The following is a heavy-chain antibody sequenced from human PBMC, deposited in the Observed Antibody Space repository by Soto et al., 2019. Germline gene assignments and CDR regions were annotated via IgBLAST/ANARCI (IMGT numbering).Heavy chain of an antibody. CDR1: GFTFSGHW. D-gene: IGHD2-2*01. CDR2: INTDGGSS. J-gene: IGHJ3*02. V-gene: IGHV3-74*03. Sequence: EVQLVESGGDLVQPGGSLSLSCAASGFTFSGHWMHWVRQVPGKGLEWVSRINTDGGSSAYADSVKGRFTISRDNAKNTRYLKMNGLRAEDTAVYYCAREAGYCSRTSCYRRAFDTWGQGTTVTVSS. CDR3: AREAGYCSRTSCYRRAFDT.